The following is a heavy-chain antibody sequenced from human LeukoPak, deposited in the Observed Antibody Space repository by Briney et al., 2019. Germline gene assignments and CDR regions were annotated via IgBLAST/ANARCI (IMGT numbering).Heavy chain of an antibody. CDR2: IWYDGSNK. Sequence: PGGSLRLSCAASGFTFSSYGMHWVRQAPGKGLEWVAVIWYDGSNKYYADSVQGRFTISRDNSKNTLYLQMHSLRVEDTAVYYCARDQSGRLDYWGQGTLVTVSS. J-gene: IGHJ4*02. CDR1: GFTFSSYG. V-gene: IGHV3-33*08. CDR3: ARDQSGRLDY. D-gene: IGHD1-26*01.